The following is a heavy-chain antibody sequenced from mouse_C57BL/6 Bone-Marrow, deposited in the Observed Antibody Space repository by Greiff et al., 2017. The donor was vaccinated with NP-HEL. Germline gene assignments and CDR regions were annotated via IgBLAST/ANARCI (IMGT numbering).Heavy chain of an antibody. V-gene: IGHV5-12*01. Sequence: EVQRVESGGGLVQPGGSLKLSCAASGFTFSDYYMYWVRQTPEKRLEWVAYISNGGGSTYYPDTGKGRFTISRDNAKNTLYLQMSRLKSEDTAMYYCARHSYGSSPAWFAYWGQGTLVTVSA. J-gene: IGHJ3*01. D-gene: IGHD1-1*01. CDR1: GFTFSDYY. CDR2: ISNGGGST. CDR3: ARHSYGSSPAWFAY.